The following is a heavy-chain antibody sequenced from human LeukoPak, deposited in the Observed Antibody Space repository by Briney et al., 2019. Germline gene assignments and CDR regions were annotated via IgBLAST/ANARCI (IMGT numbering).Heavy chain of an antibody. J-gene: IGHJ1*01. V-gene: IGHV1-18*01. CDR3: ARDSSGYYYPEYFQH. Sequence: GASVKVSCKASGYTFTSYGISWGRQAPGQGLEWMGWISAYNGNTNYAQKLQGRVTMTTDTSTSTAYMELRSLRSDDTAVYYCARDSSGYYYPEYFQHWGQGTLVTVSS. CDR1: GYTFTSYG. CDR2: ISAYNGNT. D-gene: IGHD3-22*01.